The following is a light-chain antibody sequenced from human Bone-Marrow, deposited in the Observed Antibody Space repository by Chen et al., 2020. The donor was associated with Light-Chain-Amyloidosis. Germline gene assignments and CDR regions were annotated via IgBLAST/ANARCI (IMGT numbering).Light chain of an antibody. Sequence: NFMLTQPHSVSESPGKTVIISCTRSSGSIATNYVQWYQQRPGSSPTTVIYEDDQRPSGVPDRVSGSIDRSSNSASLSISGLRTEDEAEYYGQSYKGSSQWVFGGGTKLTVL. J-gene: IGLJ3*02. CDR3: QSYKGSSQWV. V-gene: IGLV6-57*01. CDR1: SGSIATNY. CDR2: EDD.